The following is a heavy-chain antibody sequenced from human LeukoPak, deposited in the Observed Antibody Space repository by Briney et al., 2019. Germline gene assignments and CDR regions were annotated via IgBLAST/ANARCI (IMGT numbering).Heavy chain of an antibody. J-gene: IGHJ6*03. CDR3: AREASGYMDV. Sequence: ASVKLSCKASGGTFSSYAISWVRQAPGQGLEWMGGIIPIFGTANYAQKFQGRVTITADESTSTAYMELSSLRSEDTAVYYCAREASGYMDVWGKGTTVTISS. V-gene: IGHV1-69*01. D-gene: IGHD6-25*01. CDR1: GGTFSSYA. CDR2: IIPIFGTA.